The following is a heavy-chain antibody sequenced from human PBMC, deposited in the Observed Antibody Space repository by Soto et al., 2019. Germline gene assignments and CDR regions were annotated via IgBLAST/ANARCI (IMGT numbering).Heavy chain of an antibody. CDR2: IKSKTDGGTT. CDR1: GFTFSNAW. CDR3: TTDRIPHDYGDSPFDY. D-gene: IGHD4-17*01. V-gene: IGHV3-15*01. Sequence: GGSLRLSCAASGFTFSNAWMSWVRQAPGKGLEWVGRIKSKTDGGTTDYAAPVKGRFTISRDDSKNTLYLQMNSLKTEDTAVYYCTTDRIPHDYGDSPFDYWGQGTLVTVSS. J-gene: IGHJ4*02.